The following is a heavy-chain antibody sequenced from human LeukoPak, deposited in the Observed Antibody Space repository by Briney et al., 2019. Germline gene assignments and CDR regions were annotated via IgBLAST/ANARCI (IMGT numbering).Heavy chain of an antibody. V-gene: IGHV4-34*01. Sequence: SETLSFSSAADGGSCSGCYWSGIREPPGGGLWWIGVLYHRGSTYYTHSVKGRVTISRDTSKNQLSLKLNCVTAADTAVYYCARGGVSVYYISNRRWFDPWGQGTLVTVSS. CDR1: GGSCSGCY. CDR3: ARGGVSVYYISNRRWFDP. J-gene: IGHJ5*02. CDR2: LYHRGST. D-gene: IGHD2/OR15-2a*01.